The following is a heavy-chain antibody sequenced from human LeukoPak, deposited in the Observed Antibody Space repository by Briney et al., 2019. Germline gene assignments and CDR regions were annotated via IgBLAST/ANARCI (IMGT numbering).Heavy chain of an antibody. CDR1: GGSISSGDYY. Sequence: SQTLSLTCTVSGGSISSGDYYWSWIRQPPGKGLEWIGYIYYSGSTYYNPSLKSRVTISVDTSKNQFSLKLSSVTAADTAVYYCARDTGGRLERRNYCYYYMDVWGKGTTVTVSS. CDR2: IYYSGST. CDR3: ARDTGGRLERRNYCYYYMDV. D-gene: IGHD1-1*01. J-gene: IGHJ6*03. V-gene: IGHV4-30-4*08.